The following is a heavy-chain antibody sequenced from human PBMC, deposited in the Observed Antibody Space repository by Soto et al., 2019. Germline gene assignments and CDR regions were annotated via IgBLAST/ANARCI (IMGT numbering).Heavy chain of an antibody. J-gene: IGHJ3*02. CDR1: GFTVSSNY. Sequence: GGSLRLSCAASGFTVSSNYMSWVRQAPGKGLEWVSVIYSGGSTYYADSVKGRFTISRHNSKNTLYLQMNSLRAEDTAVYYCAIALTGTLGPFDIWGQGTMVTVSS. V-gene: IGHV3-53*04. CDR3: AIALTGTLGPFDI. D-gene: IGHD7-27*01. CDR2: IYSGGST.